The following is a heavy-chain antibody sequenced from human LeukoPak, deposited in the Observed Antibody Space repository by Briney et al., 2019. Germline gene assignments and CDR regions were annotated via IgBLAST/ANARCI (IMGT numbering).Heavy chain of an antibody. CDR2: ISYDGSNK. Sequence: GGSLRLSCAASGFTFSSYGMHWVRQAPGKGLEWVAVISYDGSNKYYADSVKGRFTISRDNSKNTLYLQMNSLRAEDTAVYYGAKDEAYCGGDCYAFDIWGQGTMVTVSS. V-gene: IGHV3-30*18. D-gene: IGHD2-21*02. CDR3: AKDEAYCGGDCYAFDI. J-gene: IGHJ3*02. CDR1: GFTFSSYG.